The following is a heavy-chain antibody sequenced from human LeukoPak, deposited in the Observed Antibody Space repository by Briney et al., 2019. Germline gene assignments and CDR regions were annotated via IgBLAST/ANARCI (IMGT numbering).Heavy chain of an antibody. D-gene: IGHD2-21*01. Sequence: PSETLSLTCAVYGGSFSGSNWSWIRQPPGKGLEWIGEIYNSGSTIYNPSLKSRVTISVDTSKNQFSLNLISVTAADTAVYYCVSAYDYWGQGTLVTVSS. J-gene: IGHJ4*02. V-gene: IGHV4-34*01. CDR3: VSAYDY. CDR2: IYNSGST. CDR1: GGSFSGSN.